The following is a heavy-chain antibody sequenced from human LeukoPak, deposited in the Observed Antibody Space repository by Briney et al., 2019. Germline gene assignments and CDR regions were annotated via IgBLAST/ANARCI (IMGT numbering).Heavy chain of an antibody. CDR3: ARDNSGPFDY. Sequence: SETLSLTCTVSGGSISSYSWSWIRQPPGKGLEWIGYIYHSGSTYYNPSLKSRVTISVDRSKNQFSLKLSSVTAADTAVYYCARDNSGPFDYWGQGTLVTVSS. D-gene: IGHD2-15*01. J-gene: IGHJ4*02. CDR1: GGSISSYS. V-gene: IGHV4-30-2*01. CDR2: IYHSGST.